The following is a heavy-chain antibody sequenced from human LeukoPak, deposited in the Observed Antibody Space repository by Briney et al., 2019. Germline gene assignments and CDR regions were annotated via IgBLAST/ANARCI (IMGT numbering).Heavy chain of an antibody. CDR3: ARPAGINYYYDSSGYCSD. J-gene: IGHJ4*02. V-gene: IGHV1-2*02. D-gene: IGHD3-22*01. CDR1: GYTFTGYY. CDR2: INPNSGGT. Sequence: ASVKVSCKASGYTFTGYYMHWVRQAPGQGLEWMGWINPNSGGTNYAQKFQGRVTMTRDTSISTAYMELSRLRSDDTAVYYCARPAGINYYYDSSGYCSDWGQGTLVTVSS.